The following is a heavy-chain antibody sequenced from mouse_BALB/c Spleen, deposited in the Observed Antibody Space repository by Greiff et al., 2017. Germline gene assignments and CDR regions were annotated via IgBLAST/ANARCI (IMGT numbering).Heavy chain of an antibody. V-gene: IGHV1-39*01. Sequence: VQLKQTGPELVKPGASVKISCKASGYSFTDYIMLWVKQSHGKSLEWIGNINPYYGSTSYNLKFKGKATLTVDKSSSTAYMQLNSLTSEDSAVYYCARRHYGSSYDAMDYWGQGTSVTVSS. CDR2: INPYYGST. CDR1: GYSFTDYI. J-gene: IGHJ4*01. CDR3: ARRHYGSSYDAMDY. D-gene: IGHD1-1*01.